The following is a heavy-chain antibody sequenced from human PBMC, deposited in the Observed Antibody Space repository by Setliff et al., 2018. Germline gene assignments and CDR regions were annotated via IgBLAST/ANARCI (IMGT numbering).Heavy chain of an antibody. Sequence: SSETLSLTCTVSGGSISSYYWSWIRQPPGKGLEWIGYIYYSGSTNYNPSLKSRVTISVDTSKNQFSLKLSPVTAADTAVYYCARDRGGDWIYYFDYWGRGTLVTVSS. CDR1: GGSISSYY. D-gene: IGHD2-21*02. CDR2: IYYSGST. V-gene: IGHV4-59*01. J-gene: IGHJ4*02. CDR3: ARDRGGDWIYYFDY.